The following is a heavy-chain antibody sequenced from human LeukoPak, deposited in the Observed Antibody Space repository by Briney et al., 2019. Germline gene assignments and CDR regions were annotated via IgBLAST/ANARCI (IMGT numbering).Heavy chain of an antibody. CDR3: ARDSFHDYGDHYFDY. CDR2: IWYDGSNK. D-gene: IGHD4-17*01. CDR1: GFTFSSYG. Sequence: GGSLRLSCAASGFTFSSYGMHWVRQAPGKGLEWVAVIWYDGSNKYYADSVKGRFTISRDNSKNTLYLQMNSLRAEDTDVYYCARDSFHDYGDHYFDYWGQGTLVTVSS. J-gene: IGHJ4*02. V-gene: IGHV3-33*01.